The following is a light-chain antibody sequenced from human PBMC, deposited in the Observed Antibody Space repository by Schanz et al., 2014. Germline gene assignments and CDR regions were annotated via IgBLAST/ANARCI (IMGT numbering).Light chain of an antibody. CDR2: DVS. CDR1: SSDVGGYNY. J-gene: IGLJ3*02. Sequence: QSALTQPASVSGSPGQSITISCTGTSSDVGGYNYVSWYQQHPGKAPKLMIYDVSNRPSGVPDRFSGSKSGNTASLTVSGRQAEDEADYYCCSYAGSCTVVFGGGAKLTVL. CDR3: CSYAGSCTVV. V-gene: IGLV2-11*01.